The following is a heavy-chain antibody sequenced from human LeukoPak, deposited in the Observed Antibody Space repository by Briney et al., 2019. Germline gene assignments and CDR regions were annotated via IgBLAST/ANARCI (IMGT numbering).Heavy chain of an antibody. CDR1: GGSISSGSYY. CDR2: IYTSGST. Sequence: SETLSLTCTVSGGSISSGSYYWSWIRQPAGKGLEWIGRIYTSGSTNYNPSLKSRVTISVDTSKNQFSLKLSSVTAADTAVYYCAATWLRRGTYYFDYWGQGTLVTASS. J-gene: IGHJ4*02. D-gene: IGHD5-12*01. CDR3: AATWLRRGTYYFDY. V-gene: IGHV4-61*02.